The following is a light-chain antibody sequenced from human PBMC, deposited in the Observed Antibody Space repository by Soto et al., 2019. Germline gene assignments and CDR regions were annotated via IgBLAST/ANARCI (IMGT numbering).Light chain of an antibody. V-gene: IGKV3-15*01. CDR3: QQYNNWPPRT. CDR2: GAS. CDR1: QSVSSD. J-gene: IGKJ1*01. Sequence: EIVMTQSPATLSVSPGERATLSCRASQSVSSDLAWYQQKPGQAPRLLIYGASTRATGIPARLSGSGSGTEFTLTISSLQSQDSAVYYCQQYNNWPPRTFGQGTKVDIK.